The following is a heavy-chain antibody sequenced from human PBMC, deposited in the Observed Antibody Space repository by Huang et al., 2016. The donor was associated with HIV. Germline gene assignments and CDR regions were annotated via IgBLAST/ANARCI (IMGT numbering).Heavy chain of an antibody. D-gene: IGHD3-22*01. Sequence: QVQLQQWGAELLKPSETLSLTCAVSGGSFSGHYWTWIRQPPGRGLEWIGEISDSGRPTYNPSLKSRVTISGDTSQSQFSLKLNSVTAADTAIYYCARMFKYDSGGYWGNDAFDIWGQGTMVTVSS. J-gene: IGHJ3*02. CDR2: ISDSGRP. CDR1: GGSFSGHY. V-gene: IGHV4-34*02. CDR3: ARMFKYDSGGYWGNDAFDI.